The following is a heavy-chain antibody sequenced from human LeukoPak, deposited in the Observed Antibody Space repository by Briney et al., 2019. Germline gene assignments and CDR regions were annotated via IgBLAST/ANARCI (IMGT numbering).Heavy chain of an antibody. CDR1: GFTFSSYS. CDR3: ARPPTMVRGVMPFDY. Sequence: PGGSLRLSCAASGFTFSSYSMNWVRQAPGKGLEWVSCISADSSYIYYADSVKGRFTISRDNASNSLYLQMNSLRAEDTAVYYCARPPTMVRGVMPFDYWGQGTLVTVSS. D-gene: IGHD3-10*01. V-gene: IGHV3-21*04. CDR2: ISADSSYI. J-gene: IGHJ4*02.